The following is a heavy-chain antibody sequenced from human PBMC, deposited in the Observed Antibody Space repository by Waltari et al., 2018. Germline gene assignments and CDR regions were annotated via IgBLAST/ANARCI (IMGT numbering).Heavy chain of an antibody. CDR1: GDRFSSNSAS. CDR2: TYFRSQWHN. CDR3: ARGRPDYYAMDV. V-gene: IGHV6-1*01. J-gene: IGHJ6*02. Sequence: QVQLQQSGPGLVKPSQTLSLTCAIPGDRFSSNSASWNWIRQSPSRGLEWLGRTYFRSQWHNEYAISVKSRITISPDTSKNQFSLQLTSVSPEDTAVYYCARGRPDYYAMDVWGQGTTVTVSS.